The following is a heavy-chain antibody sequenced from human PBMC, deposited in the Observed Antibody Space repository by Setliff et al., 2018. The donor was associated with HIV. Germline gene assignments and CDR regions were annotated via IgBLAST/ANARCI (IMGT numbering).Heavy chain of an antibody. CDR3: ARHWDYDRSSSYFRAFDI. J-gene: IGHJ3*02. Sequence: PLETLSLTCTVSGDSISTNSPYWAWIRQPPGKGLEWIGTIFYSGFTYYNPSLKSRVSIAVDTSKNQISLRLSSVTVADTAVYYCARHWDYDRSSSYFRAFDIWGQGTMVTVSS. V-gene: IGHV4-39*01. CDR2: IFYSGFT. D-gene: IGHD3-22*01. CDR1: GDSISTNSPY.